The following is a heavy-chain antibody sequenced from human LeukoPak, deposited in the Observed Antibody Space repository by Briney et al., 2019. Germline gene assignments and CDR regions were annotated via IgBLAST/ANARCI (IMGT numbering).Heavy chain of an antibody. Sequence: ASVKVSCKASGYTFTSYYMHWVRQAPGQGLEWMGIINPSGGSTSYARKFQSRVTMTRDTSTSTVYMELSSLRSEDTAVYYCARGPQNYYDSSGYYYDYWGQGTLVTVSS. CDR3: ARGPQNYYDSSGYYYDY. D-gene: IGHD3-22*01. J-gene: IGHJ4*02. V-gene: IGHV1-46*01. CDR2: INPSGGST. CDR1: GYTFTSYY.